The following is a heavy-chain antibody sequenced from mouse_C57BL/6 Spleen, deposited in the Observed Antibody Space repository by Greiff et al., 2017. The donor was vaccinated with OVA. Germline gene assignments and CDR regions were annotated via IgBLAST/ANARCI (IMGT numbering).Heavy chain of an antibody. CDR3: LTTTGFAY. CDR1: GYAFTNYL. D-gene: IGHD2-12*01. J-gene: IGHJ3*01. V-gene: IGHV1-54*01. Sequence: QVQLKESGAELVRPGTSVKVSCKASGYAFTNYLIEWVKQRPGQGLEWIGVINPGSGGTNYNEKFKGKATLTADKSSSTAYMQLSSLTSEDSAVYFCLTTTGFAYWGQGTLVTVSA. CDR2: INPGSGGT.